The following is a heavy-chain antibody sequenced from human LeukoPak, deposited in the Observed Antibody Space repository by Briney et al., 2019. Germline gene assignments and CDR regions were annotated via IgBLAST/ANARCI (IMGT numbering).Heavy chain of an antibody. Sequence: PGGSLRLSCAASGFTFSSYGMHWVRQAPGKGLEWVAVISYDGSNKYYVDSVKGRFTISRDNSKNTLYLQMNSLRAEDTAVYYCAKDPRVVWNDDYYYYGMDVWGKGTTVTVSS. CDR2: ISYDGSNK. CDR1: GFTFSSYG. V-gene: IGHV3-30*18. CDR3: AKDPRVVWNDDYYYYGMDV. J-gene: IGHJ6*04. D-gene: IGHD1-1*01.